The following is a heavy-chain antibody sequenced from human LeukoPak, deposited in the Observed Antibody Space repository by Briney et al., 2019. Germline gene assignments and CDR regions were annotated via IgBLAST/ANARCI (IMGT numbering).Heavy chain of an antibody. CDR1: GFTFSSYA. V-gene: IGHV3-30*04. CDR3: ARAVAAYYYYYGMDV. D-gene: IGHD6-19*01. J-gene: IGHJ6*04. Sequence: GGSLRLSCAASGFTFSSYAMHWVRQAPGKGLEWVAVISYDGSNKYYADSVKGRFTIPRDNSKNTLYLQMNSLRAEDTAVYYCARAVAAYYYYYGMDVWGKGTTVTVSS. CDR2: ISYDGSNK.